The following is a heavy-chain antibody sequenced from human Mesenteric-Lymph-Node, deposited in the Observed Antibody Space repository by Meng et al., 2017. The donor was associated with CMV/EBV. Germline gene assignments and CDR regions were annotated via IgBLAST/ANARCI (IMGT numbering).Heavy chain of an antibody. CDR3: AKGGGIVVVPAAIWGVY. D-gene: IGHD2-2*01. Sequence: GGSLRLSCAASGFTFSSYTMTWVRQALGKGLEGISGVSGSGGSTYYADSVKGRFTISRDNSKNTLYLQMNSLRAEDTAIYYCAKGGGIVVVPAAIWGVYWGQGTLVTVSS. CDR2: VSGSGGST. J-gene: IGHJ4*02. V-gene: IGHV3-23*01. CDR1: GFTFSSYT.